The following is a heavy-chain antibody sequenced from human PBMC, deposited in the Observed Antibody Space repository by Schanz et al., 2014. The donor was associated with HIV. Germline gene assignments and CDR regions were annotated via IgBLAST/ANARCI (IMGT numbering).Heavy chain of an antibody. CDR1: GGSFSSST. CDR2: IIPLFGTR. Sequence: QMQLVQSGAEVKKPGSSVTVSCKASGGSFSSSTISWVRQAPGQGLEWMGGIIPLFGTRNYAQMFQGRVTITADKSTTTSYMELSSLRSEDTAVYYCAREGGNLVEGGYFFDYWGQGTLVTVSS. J-gene: IGHJ4*02. D-gene: IGHD2-15*01. CDR3: AREGGNLVEGGYFFDY. V-gene: IGHV1-69*06.